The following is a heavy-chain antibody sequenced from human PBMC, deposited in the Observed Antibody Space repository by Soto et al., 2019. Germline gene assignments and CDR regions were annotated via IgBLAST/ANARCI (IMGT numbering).Heavy chain of an antibody. Sequence: ASVKFSCKASGYTFTSYYIHWVRQAPGQGLEWMGIINPSGGSTSYAQKFQGRVTMTRDTSTSTVYMELSSLRSEDTAVYYCARDLGEEALDIWGQGTMVTVSS. J-gene: IGHJ3*02. D-gene: IGHD2-21*01. CDR1: GYTFTSYY. V-gene: IGHV1-46*01. CDR3: ARDLGEEALDI. CDR2: INPSGGST.